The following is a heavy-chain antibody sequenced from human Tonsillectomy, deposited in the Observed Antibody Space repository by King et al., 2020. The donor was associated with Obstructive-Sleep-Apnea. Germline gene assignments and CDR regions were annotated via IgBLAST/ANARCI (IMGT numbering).Heavy chain of an antibody. Sequence: QLQESGPGLVKPSEILSLTCTVSGGSIRSSNYYWGWIRQPPGKGLEWIGSIYYSWSTHYNPSLKSRVTISLDTSKNQFSLKLRCVTAADTAGYYCARDYDFWSGYYTNCFDPWGQGTLVTVSS. V-gene: IGHV4-39*07. D-gene: IGHD3-3*01. CDR3: ARDYDFWSGYYTNCFDP. J-gene: IGHJ5*02. CDR1: GGSIRSSNYY. CDR2: IYYSWST.